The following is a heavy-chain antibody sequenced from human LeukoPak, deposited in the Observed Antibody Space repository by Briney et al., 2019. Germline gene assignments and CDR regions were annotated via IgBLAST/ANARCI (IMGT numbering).Heavy chain of an antibody. V-gene: IGHV4-59*01. Sequence: PSETLSLTCTVSGDSISRYYWSWIRQSPAKGLEWIGYYGGRTTYNPSLKSRVTMSVDTSKNQFSLKLTSVTAADTGVYYCARYDHAPSYYYYYMDVWGKGTTVTVPS. CDR3: ARYDHAPSYYYYYMDV. CDR2: YYGGRT. CDR1: GDSISRYY. J-gene: IGHJ6*03. D-gene: IGHD1-14*01.